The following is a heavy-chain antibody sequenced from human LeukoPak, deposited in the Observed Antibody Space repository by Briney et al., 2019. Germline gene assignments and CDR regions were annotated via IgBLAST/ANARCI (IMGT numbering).Heavy chain of an antibody. D-gene: IGHD2-15*01. CDR1: GFTFSSYG. Sequence: GGSLRLSCAASGFTFSSYGMHWVRQAPGKGLEWVAVISYDGSNKYYADSVKGRFTISRDNSKNTLYLQMNSLRAEDTAVYYCAEDYFVVVAATDPTPFDYWGQGTLVTVSS. CDR3: AEDYFVVVAATDPTPFDY. J-gene: IGHJ4*02. V-gene: IGHV3-30*18. CDR2: ISYDGSNK.